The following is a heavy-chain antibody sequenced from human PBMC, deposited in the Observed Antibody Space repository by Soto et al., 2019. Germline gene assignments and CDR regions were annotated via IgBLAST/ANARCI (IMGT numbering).Heavy chain of an antibody. D-gene: IGHD3-10*01. J-gene: IGHJ5*02. CDR2: IKSKTDGGTT. Sequence: GGSLRLSCAASGFTFSNAWMNWVRQAPGKGLEWVGRIKSKTDGGTTDYAAPVKGRFTISRDDSKNTLYLQMNSLKTEDAAVYYRTTELPNGVLWFGGDGNWFDPWGQGTLVTVS. V-gene: IGHV3-15*07. CDR1: GFTFSNAW. CDR3: TTELPNGVLWFGGDGNWFDP.